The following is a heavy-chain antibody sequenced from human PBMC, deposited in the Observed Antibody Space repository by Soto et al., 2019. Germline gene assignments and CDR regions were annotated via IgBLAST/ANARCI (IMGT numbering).Heavy chain of an antibody. CDR1: GYSFTSYW. CDR2: IDPSNSYT. D-gene: IGHD6-6*01. J-gene: IGHJ4*02. Sequence: GESLKISCKGSGYSFTSYWITWVRQMPGKGLEWMGRIDPSNSYTNYSPSFQGHVTISGDTSISTAYLQWYSLKASDTAIYYCARRYSSSSLPDYWGQGTLVTVSS. CDR3: ARRYSSSSLPDY. V-gene: IGHV5-10-1*01.